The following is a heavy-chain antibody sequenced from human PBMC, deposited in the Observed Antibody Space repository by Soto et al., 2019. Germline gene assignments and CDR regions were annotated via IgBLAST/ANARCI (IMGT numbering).Heavy chain of an antibody. Sequence: PSDPRSPTFSVPGTAIRSSYCSWSRQPAGKGLEGIGRIYTSGSTNYSPSLQGRVTMSVDTSKNQFSLKLSSVTAADTAVYYCASRSIAARRYGMDVWGQGTTVTVSS. CDR2: IYTSGST. D-gene: IGHD6-6*01. J-gene: IGHJ6*02. CDR1: GTAIRSSY. V-gene: IGHV4-4*07. CDR3: ASRSIAARRYGMDV.